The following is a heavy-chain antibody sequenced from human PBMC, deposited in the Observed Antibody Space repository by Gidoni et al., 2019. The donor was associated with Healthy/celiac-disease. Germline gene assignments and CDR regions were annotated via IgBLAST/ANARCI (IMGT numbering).Heavy chain of an antibody. CDR1: GFTFSSYW. CDR2: IKQDGSEK. J-gene: IGHJ4*02. Sequence: EVQLVESGGGLVQPGGSLRLSCAASGFTFSSYWMSWVRQAPGKGLEWVANIKQDGSEKYYVDSGKGRFTISRDNAKNSLYLQMNSLRAEDTAVYYCAREGEEGMVRGVIDYWGQGTLVTVSS. CDR3: AREGEEGMVRGVIDY. V-gene: IGHV3-7*01. D-gene: IGHD3-10*01.